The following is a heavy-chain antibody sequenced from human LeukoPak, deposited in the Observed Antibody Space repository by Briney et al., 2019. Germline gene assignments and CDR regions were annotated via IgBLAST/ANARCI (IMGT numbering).Heavy chain of an antibody. V-gene: IGHV3-23*01. D-gene: IGHD1-7*01. Sequence: GGSLRLSCAASGFTFSSYAMSWVRQAPGKGLEWVSSISGSGGSTYYADSVKGRFTISRDNSKNTLYLQMNSLRGEDTAVYYCAYCREGTIADYFDYWGQGTLVTVSS. CDR3: AYCREGTIADYFDY. J-gene: IGHJ4*02. CDR2: ISGSGGST. CDR1: GFTFSSYA.